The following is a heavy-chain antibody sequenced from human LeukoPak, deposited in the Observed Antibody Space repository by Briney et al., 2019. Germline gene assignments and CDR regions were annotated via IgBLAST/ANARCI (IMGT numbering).Heavy chain of an antibody. Sequence: GGSLRLSCAASGFTFSSYWMSWVRQAPGKGLEWVANIKQGGSEKFYVDSVRGRFTISRDNAKNSLYLQMNSLRAEDTAVYYCARGYYYGSGSYYFDYWGQGTLVTVSS. V-gene: IGHV3-7*01. J-gene: IGHJ4*02. CDR1: GFTFSSYW. D-gene: IGHD3-10*01. CDR2: IKQGGSEK. CDR3: ARGYYYGSGSYYFDY.